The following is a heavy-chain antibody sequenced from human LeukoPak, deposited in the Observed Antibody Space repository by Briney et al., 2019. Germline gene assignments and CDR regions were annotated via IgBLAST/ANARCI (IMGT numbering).Heavy chain of an antibody. CDR1: GFTFSSYG. CDR3: AREGGFYSSSLDY. V-gene: IGHV3-33*01. J-gene: IGHJ4*02. Sequence: GGSLRLSCAASGFTFSSYGMHWVRQAPGKGLEEVAVIWYDGSNKYYADSVKGRFTISRDNSKNTLYLQMNSLRAEDTAVYYCAREGGFYSSSLDYWGQGTLVTVSS. CDR2: IWYDGSNK. D-gene: IGHD6-6*01.